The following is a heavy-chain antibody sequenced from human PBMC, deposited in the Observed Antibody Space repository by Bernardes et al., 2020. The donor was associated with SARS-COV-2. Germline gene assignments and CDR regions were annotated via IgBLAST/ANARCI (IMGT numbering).Heavy chain of an antibody. J-gene: IGHJ6*02. CDR1: GFTFSSYS. V-gene: IGHV3-48*04. Sequence: GGSMRLSCAASGFTFSSYSMNWVRQAPGKGLEWVSYISSSSSTIYYADSVKGRFTISRDHAKNSLYLQMNSLRAEDTAVYYCARELVVPAATYYYYYGMDVWGQGTTVTVSS. CDR2: ISSSSSTI. D-gene: IGHD2-2*01. CDR3: ARELVVPAATYYYYYGMDV.